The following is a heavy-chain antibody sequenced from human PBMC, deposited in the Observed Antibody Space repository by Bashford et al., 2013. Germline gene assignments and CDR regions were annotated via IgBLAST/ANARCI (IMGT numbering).Heavy chain of an antibody. CDR3: ARGSGHNLNYYNYGADV. V-gene: IGHV1-8*01. CDR1: GYTFTTYD. Sequence: ASVKVSCQASGYTFTTYDLLWVRQAPGQGLDWMGKINSVTASTDYAQKFRGRITLTRDTSKSTTYMELSGLTSDDTATYYCARGSGHNLNYYNYGADVWGQGTTVTVSS. D-gene: IGHD5-24*01. J-gene: IGHJ6*02. CDR2: INSVTAST.